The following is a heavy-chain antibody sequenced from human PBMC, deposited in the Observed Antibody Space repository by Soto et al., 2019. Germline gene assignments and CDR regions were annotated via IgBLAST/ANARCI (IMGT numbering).Heavy chain of an antibody. CDR1: GSSFPSYW. Sequence: PGESLRISCKGSGSSFPSYWIGWVRQLPGKGLEWVGIIYPGDSDTRYSPSSQGQVTISADKSISTAYLQWSSLKASDTAMYYCAASAVVADYYYYYGMDVWGQGTTVTVSS. D-gene: IGHD2-15*01. CDR2: IYPGDSDT. CDR3: AASAVVADYYYYYGMDV. J-gene: IGHJ6*02. V-gene: IGHV5-51*01.